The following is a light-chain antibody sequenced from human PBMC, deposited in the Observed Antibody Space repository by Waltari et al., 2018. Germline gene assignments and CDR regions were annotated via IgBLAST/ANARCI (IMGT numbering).Light chain of an antibody. Sequence: QLVLTQSPSASASLGASVKLTCTLRSGHTSTIVAWLQQQPEKGRRYLLKGNSDVSHSKGDEIPDRFSGSSSGAERYLTLSSLQSEDEADYYCQTVGHGTWVFGGGTKLTVL. CDR3: QTVGHGTWV. CDR1: SGHTSTI. V-gene: IGLV4-69*01. CDR2: GNSDVSH. J-gene: IGLJ3*02.